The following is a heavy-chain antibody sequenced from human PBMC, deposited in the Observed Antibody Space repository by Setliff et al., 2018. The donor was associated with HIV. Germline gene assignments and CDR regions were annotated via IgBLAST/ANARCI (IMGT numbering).Heavy chain of an antibody. D-gene: IGHD3-22*01. Sequence: GGSLRLSCAASGFTFSRSGMHWVRQAPGKGLDWVSLISYDGTNTYYADSVKGRFTISRDNSRNTVHLQMNSLKIEDTAVYYCASQDNSAWHYWGQGTLVTVSS. CDR2: ISYDGTNT. CDR1: GFTFSRSG. CDR3: ASQDNSAWHY. J-gene: IGHJ4*02. V-gene: IGHV3-30*03.